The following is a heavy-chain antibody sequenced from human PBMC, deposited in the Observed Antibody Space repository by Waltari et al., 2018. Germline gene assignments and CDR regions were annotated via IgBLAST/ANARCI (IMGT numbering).Heavy chain of an antibody. CDR1: GGSMSTYY. V-gene: IGHV4-59*01. Sequence: QVQLHESDPGLVRPSETLSLTCTVSGGSMSTYYRSWIRQPPGKGLEWIGYLYYSGSTSYNPSLKSRVTMSLDTSKNQFSLNLTSVTAADTAVYYCARSTPGLFVDVWGQGTTVTVSS. D-gene: IGHD2-2*01. J-gene: IGHJ6*02. CDR3: ARSTPGLFVDV. CDR2: LYYSGST.